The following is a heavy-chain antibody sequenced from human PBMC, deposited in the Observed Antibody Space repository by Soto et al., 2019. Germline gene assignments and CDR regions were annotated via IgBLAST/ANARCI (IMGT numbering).Heavy chain of an antibody. Sequence: QVQLVESGGGVVQPGTSLRLSCEASGFTFNSFGMHWIRQAPGKGLEWVAVIWHDGTNEYYVDSVKGRFTISRDNSKETFYLQMNSLRAEDTAVYYCARTGLQIVKSTFYGSGLDVWGQGTKVTVSS. V-gene: IGHV3-33*01. J-gene: IGHJ6*02. CDR3: ARTGLQIVKSTFYGSGLDV. D-gene: IGHD2-15*01. CDR2: IWHDGTNE. CDR1: GFTFNSFG.